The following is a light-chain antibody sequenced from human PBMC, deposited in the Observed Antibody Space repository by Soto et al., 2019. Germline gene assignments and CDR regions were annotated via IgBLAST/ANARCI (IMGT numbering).Light chain of an antibody. Sequence: DIQMTQSPSTLSASVGDRVTITCRASQSISTWLAWYQQKPGKAPKLLIYDVSNLESGVPSRFSGSGSGTEFTLTISSLQPDDFATYFCQQYNSYWTFGQGTKVE. V-gene: IGKV1-5*01. CDR2: DVS. CDR3: QQYNSYWT. J-gene: IGKJ1*01. CDR1: QSISTW.